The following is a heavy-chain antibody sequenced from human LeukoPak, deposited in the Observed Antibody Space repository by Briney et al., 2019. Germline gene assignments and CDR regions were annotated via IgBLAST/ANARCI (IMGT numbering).Heavy chain of an antibody. Sequence: PGGSLRLSCAASGFTFSSYAMSWVRQAPGKGLEWVSAISGDGGSTYYADSVKGRFTISRDNSKNTLYLQMNSLRAEDTAVYYCANRPGVAGVKYFDLWGRGTLVTVSS. CDR3: ANRPGVAGVKYFDL. CDR1: GFTFSSYA. CDR2: ISGDGGST. D-gene: IGHD6-19*01. V-gene: IGHV3-23*01. J-gene: IGHJ2*01.